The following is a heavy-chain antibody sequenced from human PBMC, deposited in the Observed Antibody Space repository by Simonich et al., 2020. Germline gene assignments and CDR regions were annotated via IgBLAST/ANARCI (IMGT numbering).Heavy chain of an antibody. CDR2: ISSSSSYI. CDR3: ARDAAGDY. V-gene: IGHV3-21*01. D-gene: IGHD6-13*01. Sequence: EVQLVESGGGLVKPGGSLRLSCAASGFTFSSYSMNWVRQAPGKGLKWVSSISSSSSYINYADSVKGRFTISRDNAKNSLYLQMNSLRAENTAVYYCARDAAGDYWGQGTLVTVSS. J-gene: IGHJ4*02. CDR1: GFTFSSYS.